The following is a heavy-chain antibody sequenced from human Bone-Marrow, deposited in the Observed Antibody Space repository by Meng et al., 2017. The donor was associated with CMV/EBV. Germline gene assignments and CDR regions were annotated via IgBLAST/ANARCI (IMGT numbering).Heavy chain of an antibody. CDR1: GFTFSSHS. V-gene: IGHV3-21*03. J-gene: IGHJ6*02. CDR2: FSSSSSYI. Sequence: GESLKISCAAAGFTFSSHSMNWVRQAPGKGLEWVSSFSSSSSYIYYADFVKGRFTIPIDNAKNPLYLQMNSLRAEETAVDYCAREGSWFGELFPNYYYYYGMDVWGQGTTVTVSS. CDR3: AREGSWFGELFPNYYYYYGMDV. D-gene: IGHD3-10*01.